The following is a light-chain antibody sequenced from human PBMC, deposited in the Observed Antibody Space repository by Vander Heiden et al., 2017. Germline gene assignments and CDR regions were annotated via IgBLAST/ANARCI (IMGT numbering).Light chain of an antibody. J-gene: IGLJ2*01. Sequence: QSALTQPASVSGAPGQSVTISCNGPTSDVGSYNICYWSQQHPAHPHNLMIYEVSRRPSGVSHRFSGSNSGTTASLTISGLPAEDEADYYFCAYAGSSTLVFGGGTKLTVL. CDR1: TSDVGSYNI. CDR3: CAYAGSSTLV. CDR2: EVS. V-gene: IGLV2-23*02.